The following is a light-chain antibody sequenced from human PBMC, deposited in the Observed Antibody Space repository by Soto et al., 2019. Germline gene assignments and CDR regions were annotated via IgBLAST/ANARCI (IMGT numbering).Light chain of an antibody. Sequence: DIQMTQSPSILSASVGDRVTITCRASQSISSWLAWYQQKPGKAPKLLIYKASSLESGVPSRFSGSGSGTEFTLTISSLQPDDFATYYCQQYNSYSTFGQGTKVEIE. J-gene: IGKJ1*01. CDR2: KAS. CDR3: QQYNSYST. V-gene: IGKV1-5*03. CDR1: QSISSW.